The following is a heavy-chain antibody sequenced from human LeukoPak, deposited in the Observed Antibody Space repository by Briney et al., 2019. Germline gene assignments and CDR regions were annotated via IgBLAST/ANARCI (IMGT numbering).Heavy chain of an antibody. Sequence: PGGSLRLSCAASGFTFNNYAMSWVRQAPGKALEWVSAISGSGSSTYYADSVKGRFTISRDNSKNTLYLQMTSLRVDDTAVYYCARAPRGPSQVRHYYYMDVWGKGTTVTVSS. CDR3: ARAPRGPSQVRHYYYMDV. J-gene: IGHJ6*03. V-gene: IGHV3-23*01. CDR2: ISGSGSST. CDR1: GFTFNNYA.